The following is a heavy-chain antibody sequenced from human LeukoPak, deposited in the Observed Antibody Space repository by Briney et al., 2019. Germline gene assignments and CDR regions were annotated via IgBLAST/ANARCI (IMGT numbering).Heavy chain of an antibody. D-gene: IGHD3-16*02. V-gene: IGHV3-48*02. J-gene: IGHJ3*02. CDR3: AKADYVWGSYQGAFDI. Sequence: GGSLRLSCAASGFTFNTYSMNWVRQAPGKGLEWVSYITSSSRTIYYADSVRGRFTISGDNAKNSLYLQMNSLRDEDTAVYYCAKADYVWGSYQGAFDIWGQGTMVTVSS. CDR2: ITSSSRTI. CDR1: GFTFNTYS.